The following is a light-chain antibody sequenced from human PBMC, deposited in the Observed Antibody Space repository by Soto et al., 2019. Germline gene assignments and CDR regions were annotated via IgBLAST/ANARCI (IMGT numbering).Light chain of an antibody. CDR1: QSIKSN. J-gene: IGKJ5*01. Sequence: QMTQSPSSLSASVGDRVTITCRASQSIKSNLNWYQQKPGKAPKLLIYAASSLQSGVPSRFSGSGSGTHFSLTISSLQPEDFATYYCQQIYSIPITFGQGTRLEI. V-gene: IGKV1-39*01. CDR3: QQIYSIPIT. CDR2: AAS.